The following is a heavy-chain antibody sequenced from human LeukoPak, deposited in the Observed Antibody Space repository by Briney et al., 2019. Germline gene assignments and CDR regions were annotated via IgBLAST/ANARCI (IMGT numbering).Heavy chain of an antibody. CDR3: ARSNAYSPN. CDR1: GYTFTSYY. V-gene: IGHV1-8*02. Sequence: GASVKVSCKASGYTFTSYYMHWVRQATGQGLEWMGWMNPNSGNTGYAQKFQGRVTMTRNTSISTAYMELSSLRSEDAAVYYCARSNAYSPNWGQGTLVTVSS. J-gene: IGHJ4*02. CDR2: MNPNSGNT. D-gene: IGHD6-13*01.